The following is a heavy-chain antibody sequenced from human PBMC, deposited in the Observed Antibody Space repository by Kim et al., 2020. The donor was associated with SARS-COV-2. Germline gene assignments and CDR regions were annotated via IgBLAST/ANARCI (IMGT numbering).Heavy chain of an antibody. J-gene: IGHJ2*01. CDR1: GFTFSSYG. D-gene: IGHD6-19*01. Sequence: GGSLRLSCAASGFTFSSYGMHWVRQAPGKGLEWVAVIWYDGSNKYYADSVKGRFTISRDNSKNTLYLQMNSLRAEDTAVYYCARDPVIAVAANGYFDLWGRGTLVTVSS. V-gene: IGHV3-33*01. CDR3: ARDPVIAVAANGYFDL. CDR2: IWYDGSNK.